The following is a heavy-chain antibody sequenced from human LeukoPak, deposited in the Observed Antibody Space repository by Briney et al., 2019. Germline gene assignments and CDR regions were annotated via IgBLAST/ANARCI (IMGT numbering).Heavy chain of an antibody. D-gene: IGHD3-22*01. J-gene: IGHJ4*02. CDR1: GGSISSYY. V-gene: IGHV4-59*01. CDR3: ARGSPASLYYYDGSGPLFDY. Sequence: ASETLSLTCTVSGGSISSYYWSWIRQPPGKGLEWIGYIYYSGSTNYNPSLKSRVTISVDTSKNQFSLKLSSVTAADTAVYYCARGSPASLYYYDGSGPLFDYWGQGTLVTVSS. CDR2: IYYSGST.